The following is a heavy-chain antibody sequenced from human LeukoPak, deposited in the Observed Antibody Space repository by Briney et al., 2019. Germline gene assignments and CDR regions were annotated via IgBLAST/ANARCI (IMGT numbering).Heavy chain of an antibody. D-gene: IGHD3-3*01. CDR3: ARDTEYYDFWSGSYDY. CDR1: GYTFTGYY. V-gene: IGHV1-2*02. J-gene: IGHJ4*02. Sequence: ASVKVSCKASGYTFTGYYMHWVRQAPGQGLEWMGWINPNSGGTNYAQKFQGGVTMTRDTSISTAYMELSRLRSDDTAVYYCARDTEYYDFWSGSYDYWGQGTLVTVSS. CDR2: INPNSGGT.